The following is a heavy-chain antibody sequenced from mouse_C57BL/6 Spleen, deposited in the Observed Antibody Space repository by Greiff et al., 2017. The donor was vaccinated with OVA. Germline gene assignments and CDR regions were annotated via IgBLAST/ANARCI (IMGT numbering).Heavy chain of an antibody. CDR3: ARSKEAPDY. V-gene: IGHV1-55*01. Sequence: QVQLQQPGAELVKPGASVKMSCKASGYTFTSYWITWVKQRPGQGLEWIGDIYPGSGSTNYNEKFKSKATLTVDKSSSTAYMQLSSLTSEDSAVYYCARSKEAPDYWGQGTTLTVSS. D-gene: IGHD3-2*02. CDR1: GYTFTSYW. J-gene: IGHJ2*01. CDR2: IYPGSGST.